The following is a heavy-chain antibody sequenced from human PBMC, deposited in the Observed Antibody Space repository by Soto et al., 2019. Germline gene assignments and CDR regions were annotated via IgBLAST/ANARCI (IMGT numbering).Heavy chain of an antibody. V-gene: IGHV1-69*13. CDR2: IIPIFGTA. Sequence: RASVKVSCKASGGTFSSYAISWVRQAPGQGLEWMGGIIPIFGTANYAQKFQGRVTITADESTSTAYMELSSLRSEDTAVYYCAREGGIVVVPAAMRGYYYYGMDVWGQGTTVTVSS. D-gene: IGHD2-2*01. CDR3: AREGGIVVVPAAMRGYYYYGMDV. J-gene: IGHJ6*02. CDR1: GGTFSSYA.